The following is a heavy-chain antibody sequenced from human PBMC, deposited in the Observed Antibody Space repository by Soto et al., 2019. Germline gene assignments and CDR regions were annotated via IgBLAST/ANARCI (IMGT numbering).Heavy chain of an antibody. CDR2: IYHSGST. J-gene: IGHJ6*02. CDR1: GGSISSSNW. V-gene: IGHV4-4*02. Sequence: PSETLSLTCAVSGGSISSSNWWSWVRQPPGKGLEWIGEIYHSGSTNYNPSLKSRVTISVDKSKNQFSLKLSSVTAADTAVYYCARPSGIAAAGLGVGGMDVWGQGTTVTVSS. CDR3: ARPSGIAAAGLGVGGMDV. D-gene: IGHD6-13*01.